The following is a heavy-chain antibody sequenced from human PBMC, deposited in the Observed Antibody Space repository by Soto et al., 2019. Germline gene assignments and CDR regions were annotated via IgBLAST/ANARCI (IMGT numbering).Heavy chain of an antibody. CDR1: GGSFSGYY. Sequence: QVQLQQWGAGLLKPSETLSLTCAVYGGSFSGYYWSWIRQPPGKGLEWIGEINHSGSTNYNPSLKSRVTISVDTSKHQFSRKLGSVTAADTAVYYCARDRGGWWPRIRYYFDYWGQGTLVTVSS. D-gene: IGHD2-8*02. V-gene: IGHV4-34*01. J-gene: IGHJ4*02. CDR2: INHSGST. CDR3: ARDRGGWWPRIRYYFDY.